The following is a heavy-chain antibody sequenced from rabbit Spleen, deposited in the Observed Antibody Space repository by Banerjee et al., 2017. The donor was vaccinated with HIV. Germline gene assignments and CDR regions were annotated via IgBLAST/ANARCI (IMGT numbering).Heavy chain of an antibody. J-gene: IGHJ4*01. CDR1: GLDFSSSYW. Sequence: QEQLEELGGDLVKPGGSLTLTCKASGLDFSSSYWICWVRQAPGKGLEWIGCIKTSSGSTWYASWAKGRFTISKTSSTTVTLQMTSLTDADTATYFCARDRYSANGYALYLWGPGTLVTVS. D-gene: IGHD6-1*01. V-gene: IGHV1S45*01. CDR3: ARDRYSANGYALYL. CDR2: IKTSSGST.